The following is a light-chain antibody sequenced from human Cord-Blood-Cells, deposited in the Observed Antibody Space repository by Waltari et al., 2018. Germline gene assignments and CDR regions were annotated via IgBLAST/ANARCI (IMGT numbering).Light chain of an antibody. CDR3: QQYYSTPYS. CDR1: QSVLYSSNNKNC. V-gene: IGKV4-1*01. CDR2: WAY. Sequence: DIVMTQSPDSLAVSLGERATINCKTSQSVLYSSNNKNCFSWYQQKPGQPPKLLIYWAYTRESGVADRFSGSGSGTDFTLTISILQAEDVAVCYCQQYYSTPYSFGQGTKLEIK. J-gene: IGKJ2*03.